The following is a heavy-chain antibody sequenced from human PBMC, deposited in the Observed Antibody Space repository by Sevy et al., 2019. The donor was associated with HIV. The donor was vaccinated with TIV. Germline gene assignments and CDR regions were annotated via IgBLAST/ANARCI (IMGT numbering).Heavy chain of an antibody. Sequence: GGSLRLSCVTSGFTFRTSGMHWVRQSPGKGLEWVAVISYDEAHKNYADSVKGRFSISKDNSKNTLYLQMSSLRTEDTAVYYCTNDYSAGITMVRGAYRARGDYFDYWGQGTQVTVSS. D-gene: IGHD3-10*01. CDR3: TNDYSAGITMVRGAYRARGDYFDY. CDR1: GFTFRTSG. V-gene: IGHV3-30*18. J-gene: IGHJ4*02. CDR2: ISYDEAHK.